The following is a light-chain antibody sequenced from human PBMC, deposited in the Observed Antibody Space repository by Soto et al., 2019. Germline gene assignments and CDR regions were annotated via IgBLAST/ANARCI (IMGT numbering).Light chain of an antibody. CDR3: SSYTSSSTRV. Sequence: QSALTQPASVSGSPGQSITISCTGTSSDVGGYNYVSWYQQHPGKATKLMIYEVSNRPSGVSNRFSGSKSGNTASLTISGLQAEEEADYYCSSYTSSSTRVFGTGTKLTVL. V-gene: IGLV2-14*01. J-gene: IGLJ1*01. CDR1: SSDVGGYNY. CDR2: EVS.